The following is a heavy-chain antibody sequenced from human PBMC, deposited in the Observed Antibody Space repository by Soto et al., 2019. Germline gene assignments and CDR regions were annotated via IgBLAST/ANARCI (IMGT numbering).Heavy chain of an antibody. D-gene: IGHD2-2*01. CDR3: ARDLCTSCYVIDP. CDR1: VGTFSSYA. Sequence: GASVQVSCKASVGTFSSYAISWVRQAPGQGLEWMGIINPSGGSTSYAQKFQGRVTMTRDTSTSTVYMELSSLRSEDTAVYDCARDLCTSCYVIDPWGQGTPVTV. CDR2: INPSGGST. J-gene: IGHJ5*02. V-gene: IGHV1-46*01.